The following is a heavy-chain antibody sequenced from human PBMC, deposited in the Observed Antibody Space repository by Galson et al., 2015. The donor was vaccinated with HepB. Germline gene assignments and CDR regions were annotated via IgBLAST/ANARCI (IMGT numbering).Heavy chain of an antibody. CDR1: GFTFSDYY. CDR2: ISSSGSTI. Sequence: SLRLSCAASGFTFSDYYMSWIRQAPGKGLEWVSYISSSGSTIYYADSVKGRFTISRDNAKNSLYLQMNSLRAEDTAVYYCAREKPRGRAYMDVWGKGTTVTVSS. V-gene: IGHV3-11*01. CDR3: AREKPRGRAYMDV. J-gene: IGHJ6*03. D-gene: IGHD3-16*01.